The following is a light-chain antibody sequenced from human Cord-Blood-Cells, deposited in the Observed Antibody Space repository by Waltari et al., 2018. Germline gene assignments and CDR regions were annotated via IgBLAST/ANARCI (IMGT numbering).Light chain of an antibody. V-gene: IGLV2-14*01. CDR3: SSYTSNSTLV. Sequence: QSALSHPASVSVSPGQSITISCTGTRSNVGGYHYVAWYQQHPGKAPKLMIYDVSNRPSGLSNRFYCSNSVNTASLTISELQAEDEADYYCSSYTSNSTLVFGTGTKVTVL. CDR2: DVS. J-gene: IGLJ1*01. CDR1: RSNVGGYHY.